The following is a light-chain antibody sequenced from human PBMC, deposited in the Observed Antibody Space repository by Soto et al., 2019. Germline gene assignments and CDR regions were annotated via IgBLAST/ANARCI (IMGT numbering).Light chain of an antibody. V-gene: IGLV2-14*01. J-gene: IGLJ1*01. CDR2: EVS. CDR1: SSDVGGYNY. CDR3: SSYTSSSTPFV. Sequence: SVLTQPASVSASPGQSITISCTGTSSDVGGYNYVSCYQQHPGKAPKLMIYEVSNRPSGVSNRFSGSKSGNTDSLTISGLQAEDEADYYCSSYTSSSTPFVFGTGTKVTV.